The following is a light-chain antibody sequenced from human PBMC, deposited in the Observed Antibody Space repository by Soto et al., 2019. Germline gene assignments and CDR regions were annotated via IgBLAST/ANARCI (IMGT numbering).Light chain of an antibody. CDR2: KAS. Sequence: DIQMTQSPSTLSASVGDRVTITCRASQSISTWLAWYQQKPGKAPKLLIYKASSLESGVPSRFSGSGSGTEFTLTTSSLQPDDCATYYCQQYQTYPLTFGGETPVEIK. J-gene: IGKJ4*01. CDR1: QSISTW. CDR3: QQYQTYPLT. V-gene: IGKV1-5*03.